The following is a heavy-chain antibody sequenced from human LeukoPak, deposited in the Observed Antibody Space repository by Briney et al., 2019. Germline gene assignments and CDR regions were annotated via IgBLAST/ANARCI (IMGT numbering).Heavy chain of an antibody. D-gene: IGHD3-10*01. CDR3: AKGAGRSGSYRSDAFDI. Sequence: GGSLRLSCAASGFTFSRYWMHWVRQAPGKGLVWVSHINSDGRSTSYADSVKGRFTISRDNSKNTLYLQMSSLGADDTAVYYCAKGAGRSGSYRSDAFDIWGQGTVVTVSS. CDR1: GFTFSRYW. J-gene: IGHJ3*02. CDR2: INSDGRST. V-gene: IGHV3-74*01.